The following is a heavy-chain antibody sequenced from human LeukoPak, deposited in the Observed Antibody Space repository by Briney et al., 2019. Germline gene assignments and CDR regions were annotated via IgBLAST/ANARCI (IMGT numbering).Heavy chain of an antibody. CDR3: ARGRLTYYYYYMDV. CDR1: GGSISSSSYY. D-gene: IGHD3-16*01. J-gene: IGHJ6*03. Sequence: SETLSLTCTVSGGSISSSSYYWGWIRQPPGKGLEWIGEINHSGSTNYNPSLKCRVTISVDTSKNQFSLKLSTVTAADTAVYYCARGRLTYYYYYMDVWGKGTTVTVSS. CDR2: INHSGST. V-gene: IGHV4-39*07.